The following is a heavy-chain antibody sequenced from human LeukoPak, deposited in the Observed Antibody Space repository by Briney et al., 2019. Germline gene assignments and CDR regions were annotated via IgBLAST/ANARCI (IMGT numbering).Heavy chain of an antibody. CDR1: GGSISSYY. CDR2: IYTSGST. Sequence: SETLSLTCTVSGGSISSYYRSWIRQPAGKGLEWIGRIYTSGSTNYNPSLKSRVTMSVDTSKNQFSLKLSSVTAADTAVYYCTGSGWYESDYWGQGTLVTVSS. D-gene: IGHD6-19*01. J-gene: IGHJ4*02. V-gene: IGHV4-4*07. CDR3: TGSGWYESDY.